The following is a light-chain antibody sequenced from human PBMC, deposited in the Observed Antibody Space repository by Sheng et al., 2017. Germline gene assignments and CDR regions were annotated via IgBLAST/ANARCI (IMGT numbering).Light chain of an antibody. CDR2: DAS. Sequence: EIVLTQSPATLSLSPGERATLSCRASQSVSSYLAWYQQKPGQAPRLLIYDASNRATGIPARFSGSGSGTDFTLTISSLEPEDFAVYYCQQFGNSPFGGGTKVEIK. CDR3: QQFGNSP. V-gene: IGKV3-11*01. CDR1: QSVSSY. J-gene: IGKJ4*01.